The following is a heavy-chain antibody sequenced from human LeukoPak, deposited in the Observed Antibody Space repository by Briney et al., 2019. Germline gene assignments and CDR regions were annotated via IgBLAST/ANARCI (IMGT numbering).Heavy chain of an antibody. D-gene: IGHD6-13*01. CDR1: GYTFTSYD. V-gene: IGHV1-8*03. CDR3: ARVWQQLEGNGFDP. Sequence: GASVKVSCKASGYTFTSYDVNWVRQVAGQGLEWMGWMNPNSGNTGYAQKFQGRVTTTRNTSITTSYMELSSPRSEDTAVYYCARVWQQLEGNGFDPWGQGTLVTVSS. J-gene: IGHJ5*02. CDR2: MNPNSGNT.